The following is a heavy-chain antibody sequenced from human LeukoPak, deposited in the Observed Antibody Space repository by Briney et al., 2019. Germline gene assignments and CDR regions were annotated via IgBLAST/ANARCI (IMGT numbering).Heavy chain of an antibody. Sequence: GGSLRLSCAASGFTFDDYAMHWVRQAPGKGLEWVSGISWNSGSIGYADSVKGRFTISRDNAKNSLYLQMNSLRAEDTALYYCAKVIRGAFDIWGQGTMVTVSS. J-gene: IGHJ3*02. CDR2: ISWNSGSI. CDR3: AKVIRGAFDI. CDR1: GFTFDDYA. D-gene: IGHD3-16*01. V-gene: IGHV3-9*01.